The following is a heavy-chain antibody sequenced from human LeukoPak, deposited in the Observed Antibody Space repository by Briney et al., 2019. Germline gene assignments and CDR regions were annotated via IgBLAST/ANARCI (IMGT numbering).Heavy chain of an antibody. D-gene: IGHD3-16*02. CDR3: AGRDDYVWGSYRPFDY. V-gene: IGHV4-34*01. CDR2: INHSGST. Sequence: SETLSLTCAVYGGAFSGYYWSWIRQPPGKGLEWIGEINHSGSTNYNPSLKSRVTISVDTSKNQFSLELSSVTAADTAVYYCAGRDDYVWGSYRPFDYWGQGTLVTVSS. CDR1: GGAFSGYY. J-gene: IGHJ4*02.